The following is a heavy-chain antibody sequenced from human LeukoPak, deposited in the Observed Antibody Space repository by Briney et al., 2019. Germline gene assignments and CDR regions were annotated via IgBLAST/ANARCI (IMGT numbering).Heavy chain of an antibody. J-gene: IGHJ4*02. CDR3: ARVLRYFDWLRSDYFDY. Sequence: GESLKISCKGSGYSFTSYWIGWVRQMPGKGLEWMGIIYPGDSDTRYSPSFQGQVTISADKSISTAYLQWSSLKASDTAMYYCARVLRYFDWLRSDYFDYWGQGTLVTVSS. CDR2: IYPGDSDT. D-gene: IGHD3-9*01. CDR1: GYSFTSYW. V-gene: IGHV5-51*01.